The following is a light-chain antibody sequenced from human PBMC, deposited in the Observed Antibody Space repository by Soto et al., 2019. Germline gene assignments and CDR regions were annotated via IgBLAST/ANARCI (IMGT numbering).Light chain of an antibody. CDR1: QVISSY. CDR3: QQLNSCPIT. Sequence: IPLTQAPSFLSASAGDIVTITCRASQVISSYLAWYQQKPGRAPKLLIYAASTLQSGVPSRFSGSGSGTEFTLTITSLQPEDFATYYCQQLNSCPITFGRGTKVDIK. V-gene: IGKV1-9*01. J-gene: IGKJ4*01. CDR2: AAS.